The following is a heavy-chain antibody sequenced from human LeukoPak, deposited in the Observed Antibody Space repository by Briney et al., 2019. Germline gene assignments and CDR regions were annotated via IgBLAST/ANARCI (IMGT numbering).Heavy chain of an antibody. Sequence: GGSLRLSCAASGFTFSSYGMLWVRQAPGKGLEGVAVIWYDGSNKYYADSVKGRFIISRDNSKNTLYLQMNTLRAEDTAVYYCARGGYDSSGYLDSWGQGTLVTVSS. CDR3: ARGGYDSSGYLDS. V-gene: IGHV3-33*01. CDR1: GFTFSSYG. CDR2: IWYDGSNK. J-gene: IGHJ4*02. D-gene: IGHD3-22*01.